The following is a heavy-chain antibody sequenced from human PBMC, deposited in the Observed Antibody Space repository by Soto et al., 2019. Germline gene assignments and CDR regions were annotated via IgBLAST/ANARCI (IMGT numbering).Heavy chain of an antibody. V-gene: IGHV4-31*03. CDR3: ARGSSIAGLYYGMDV. CDR2: NYYSGIT. J-gene: IGHJ6*02. CDR1: GGSISSGGYY. Sequence: QVQLQESGPGLVKPSETLSLTCTVSGGSISSGGYYWTWIRQHPGKGLEWIGYNYYSGITYYNPSLKSRVTILLDTSKNQFSLKLSSVTAADTAVYYCARGSSIAGLYYGMDVWGQGTTATVSS. D-gene: IGHD6-6*01.